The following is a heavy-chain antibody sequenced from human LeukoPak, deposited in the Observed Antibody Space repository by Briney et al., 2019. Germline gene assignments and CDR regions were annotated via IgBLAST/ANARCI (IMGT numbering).Heavy chain of an antibody. CDR1: GFTFSAYA. CDR2: MSSDGSNK. J-gene: IGHJ6*03. D-gene: IGHD1-26*01. V-gene: IGHV3-30-3*01. CDR3: AKGFRTGVGPYVGYHYYMDV. Sequence: GKSLRLSCAASGFTFSAYAMHWVRQAPGKGLEWVAVMSSDGSNKYYADSVKGRFTISRDNSKNTLYLQMNSLRDEDTGVYYCAKGFRTGVGPYVGYHYYMDVWGKGATVTVSS.